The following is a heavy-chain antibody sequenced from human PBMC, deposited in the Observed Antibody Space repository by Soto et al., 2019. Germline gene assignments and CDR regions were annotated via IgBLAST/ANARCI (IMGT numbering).Heavy chain of an antibody. J-gene: IGHJ4*02. CDR3: ARDSVAFFDS. D-gene: IGHD2-15*01. V-gene: IGHV4-61*01. CDR1: GGSVSSGSYY. Sequence: SETLSLTCNVSGGSVSSGSYYWSWIRQPPGKGLEWIGYIYSSGSTLYNPSLKSRVIISVDTSMNQFSLKLSSVTAADTAVYYCARDSVAFFDSWGQGTLVTVSS. CDR2: IYSSGST.